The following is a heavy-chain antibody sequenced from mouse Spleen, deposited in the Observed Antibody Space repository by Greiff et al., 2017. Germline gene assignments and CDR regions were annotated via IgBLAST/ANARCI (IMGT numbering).Heavy chain of an antibody. CDR2: IYPRSGNT. CDR3: ARRGIYGNQYYYAMDY. CDR1: GYTFTSYG. D-gene: IGHD2-1*01. Sequence: VQLQQSGAELARPGASVKLSCKASGYTFTSYGISWVKQRTGQGLEWIGEIYPRSGNTYYNEKFKGKATLTADKSSSTAYMELRSLTSEDSAVYYCARRGIYGNQYYYAMDYWGQGTSVTVSS. J-gene: IGHJ4*01. V-gene: IGHV1-81*01.